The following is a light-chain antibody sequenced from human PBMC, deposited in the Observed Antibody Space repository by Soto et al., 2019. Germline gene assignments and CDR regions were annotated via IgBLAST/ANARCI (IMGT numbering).Light chain of an antibody. Sequence: EIVLTQSPGTLSLSPGERATLSCRPSQSFSYVFLACYQQKPGQAPRLLISDASIRANGIPDRFSGSGSGTDFTLTISRLEPEDFAVYYCHQHGDSPYTFGQGTKVDIK. CDR2: DAS. CDR1: QSFSYVF. V-gene: IGKV3-20*01. CDR3: HQHGDSPYT. J-gene: IGKJ2*01.